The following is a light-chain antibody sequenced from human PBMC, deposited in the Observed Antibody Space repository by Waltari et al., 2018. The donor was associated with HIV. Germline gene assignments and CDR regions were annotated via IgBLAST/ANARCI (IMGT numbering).Light chain of an antibody. CDR2: TAS. CDR3: QQSYNNPRA. CDR1: QSISSY. V-gene: IGKV1-39*01. J-gene: IGKJ1*01. Sequence: DIQMTQYPSSLSASVEDRVTITCRASQSISSYLNWYQQKPGEAPQLLIYTASSLQSVVPSMFSGSGAGTDFTLTSSSLRAEDFGTYYCQQSYNNPRAFGQGTKVELK.